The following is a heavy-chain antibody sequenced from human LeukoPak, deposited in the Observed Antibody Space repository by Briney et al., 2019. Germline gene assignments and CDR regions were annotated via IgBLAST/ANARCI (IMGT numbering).Heavy chain of an antibody. CDR1: GFTFGGSA. CDR3: VKSPSDGLDV. CDR2: IWFDDTKK. J-gene: IGHJ6*02. Sequence: PGGSLTLSCAASGFTFGGSAMHWVRQAPGKGLEWVAIIWFDDTKKYYEDSVKGRFTISRDNSKNTLYLQMNSLTVEDTAVYYCVKSPSDGLDVWGQGATATVSS. V-gene: IGHV3-33*06.